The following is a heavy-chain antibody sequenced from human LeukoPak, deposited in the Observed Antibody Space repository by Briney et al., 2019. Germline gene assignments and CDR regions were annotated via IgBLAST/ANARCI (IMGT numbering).Heavy chain of an antibody. Sequence: PGGPLRLSCAASGFTFSSYAMSWVRQAPGKGLEWVSYISSSSSSTIYYADSVKGRFTISRDNAKNSLYLQMNSLRAEDTAVYYCARDYDFWSGPNAFDIWGQGTMVTVSS. CDR3: ARDYDFWSGPNAFDI. CDR2: ISSSSSSTI. CDR1: GFTFSSYA. D-gene: IGHD3-3*01. J-gene: IGHJ3*02. V-gene: IGHV3-48*01.